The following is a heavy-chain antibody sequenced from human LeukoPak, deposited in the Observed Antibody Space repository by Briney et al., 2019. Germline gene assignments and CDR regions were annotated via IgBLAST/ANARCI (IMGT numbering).Heavy chain of an antibody. V-gene: IGHV3-21*01. J-gene: IGHJ1*01. D-gene: IGHD2-21*01. CDR1: GFIFTDYW. Sequence: GGSLRLSCAASGFIFTDYWMYWVRQAPGKGLEWVSSISSSSSYIYYADSVKGRFTISRDNAKNSLYLQINSLSAEDTAIYYCAIIGTPGETEYYRLWGQGTRVTVSS. CDR3: AIIGTPGETEYYRL. CDR2: ISSSSSYI.